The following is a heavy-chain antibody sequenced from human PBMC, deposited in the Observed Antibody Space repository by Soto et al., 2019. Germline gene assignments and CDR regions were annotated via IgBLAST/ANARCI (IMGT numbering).Heavy chain of an antibody. CDR3: ARLMSRGLTQFNWFDP. V-gene: IGHV1-69*01. D-gene: IGHD3-10*01. CDR2: IIPIFGTA. Sequence: QVEVVQSGAEVKKPGSSVKVSCKASGGTFSNYGIGWVRQAPGHGLEWMGGIIPIFGTANYAQKFQDRITITADESTTTAYLELRSLRSEDTVVYYCARLMSRGLTQFNWFDPWGQGTLVTVSS. CDR1: GGTFSNYG. J-gene: IGHJ5*02.